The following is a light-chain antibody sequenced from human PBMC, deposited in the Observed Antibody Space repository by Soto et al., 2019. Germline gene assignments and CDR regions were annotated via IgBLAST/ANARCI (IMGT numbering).Light chain of an antibody. Sequence: DIQMTQSPSSVSASVGDRVTITCRASQGISRWLAWYQQKPGKAPKLLISAASNLQSGVPSRFRGSGSGKGFTLTISSLQPEDFATYYCQQANNFPWTFGRGTKVEIK. V-gene: IGKV1-12*01. J-gene: IGKJ1*01. CDR3: QQANNFPWT. CDR2: AAS. CDR1: QGISRW.